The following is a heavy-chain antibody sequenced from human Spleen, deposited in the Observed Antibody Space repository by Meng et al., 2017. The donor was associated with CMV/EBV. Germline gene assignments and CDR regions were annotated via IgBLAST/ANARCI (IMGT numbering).Heavy chain of an antibody. D-gene: IGHD3-16*02. CDR2: ISTGGTTI. V-gene: IGHV3-48*03. Sequence: GESLKISCAASGFTFSNYAMNWVRQAPGKGLEWVSYISTGGTTIYYADSVKGRFTISRDNAKNSLYLQMNSLRAEDTAVYYCAKIWAFGGVVADYWGQGTLVTVSS. J-gene: IGHJ4*02. CDR3: AKIWAFGGVVADY. CDR1: GFTFSNYA.